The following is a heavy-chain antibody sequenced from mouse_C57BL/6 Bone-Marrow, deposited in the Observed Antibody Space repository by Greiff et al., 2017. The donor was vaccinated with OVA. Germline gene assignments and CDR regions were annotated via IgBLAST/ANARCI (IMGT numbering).Heavy chain of an antibody. D-gene: IGHD2-1*01. CDR2: IYPGDGDT. J-gene: IGHJ4*01. CDR1: GYAFSSSW. CDR3: SPPLPYY. Sequence: QVQLQQSGPELVKPGASVKISCKASGYAFSSSWMNWVKQRPGKGLEWIGRIYPGDGDTNYNGKFKGKATLTADKSSSTAYMQLSSLTAEDSAVYFCSPPLPYYWGQGTSVTVSS. V-gene: IGHV1-82*01.